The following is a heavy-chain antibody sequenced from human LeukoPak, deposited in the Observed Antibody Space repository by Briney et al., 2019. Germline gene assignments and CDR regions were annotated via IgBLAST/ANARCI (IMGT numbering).Heavy chain of an antibody. J-gene: IGHJ5*02. CDR3: VRGGESTWS. Sequence: PGGSLRLSCAASGFTFRNYGMHWVRQAPGKGLEWLAFILYDGSNKYYADSVKGRFTISRDDAKNTLYLQMNSLRAEDTAVYYCVRGGESTWSWGQGTLVTVSS. V-gene: IGHV3-33*05. CDR2: ILYDGSNK. CDR1: GFTFRNYG. D-gene: IGHD2-15*01.